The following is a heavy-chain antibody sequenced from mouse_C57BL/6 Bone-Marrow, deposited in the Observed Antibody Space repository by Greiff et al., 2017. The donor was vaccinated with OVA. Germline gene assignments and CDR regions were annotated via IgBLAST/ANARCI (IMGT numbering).Heavy chain of an antibody. CDR2: IYPRSGNT. Sequence: VQRVESGAELARPGASVKLSCKASGYTFTSYGISWVKQRTGQGLEWIGEIYPRSGNTYYNEKFKGKATLTADKSSSTAYMELRSLTSEDSAVYFCARGPFITTSYWGQGTSVTVSS. CDR3: ARGPFITTSY. D-gene: IGHD1-1*01. CDR1: GYTFTSYG. V-gene: IGHV1-81*01. J-gene: IGHJ4*01.